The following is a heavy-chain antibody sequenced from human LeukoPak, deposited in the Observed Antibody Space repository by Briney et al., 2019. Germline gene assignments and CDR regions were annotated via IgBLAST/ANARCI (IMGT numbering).Heavy chain of an antibody. J-gene: IGHJ5*02. Sequence: PSETLSFTCTVSGGSISSYYWSWIRQPPGKGLEWIGYIYYSGSNNYNPSLKSRVTISVDTSKNQFSLKLSSVTAADTAVYYCARLDYDFWSGYYTPWFDPWGQGTLVTVSS. V-gene: IGHV4-59*08. CDR2: IYYSGSN. D-gene: IGHD3-3*01. CDR1: GGSISSYY. CDR3: ARLDYDFWSGYYTPWFDP.